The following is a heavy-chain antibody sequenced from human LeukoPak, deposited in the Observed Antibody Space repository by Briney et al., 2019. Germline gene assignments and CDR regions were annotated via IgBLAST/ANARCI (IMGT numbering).Heavy chain of an antibody. D-gene: IGHD3-10*01. Sequence: GGSLRLSCAASGFTFSSHWMHWVRQAPGKGLVWVSRINSDGSSISYADSVKGRFTISRDNAKNTLYLQMSSLRAEDTAVYYCARDRGPRTGFMVREAYDYWGQGTLVTVSS. CDR1: GFTFSSHW. CDR3: ARDRGPRTGFMVREAYDY. V-gene: IGHV3-74*01. J-gene: IGHJ4*02. CDR2: INSDGSSI.